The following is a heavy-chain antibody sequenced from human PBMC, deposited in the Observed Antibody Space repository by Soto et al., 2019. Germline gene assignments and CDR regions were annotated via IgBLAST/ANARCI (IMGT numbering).Heavy chain of an antibody. CDR2: ISCRXTNT. CDR1: IHRLNSYV. CDR3: AKDSKKYSRPLRRRAFD. D-gene: IGHD4-4*01. V-gene: IGHV3-23*01. Sequence: GASLTLCTTASIHRLNSYVMGWVRNTPGKGLEWVAGISCRXTNTFYSDYVNGRFTISRDNARITLILQTDRLRGEDTAIDSCAKDSKKYSRPLRRRAFD. J-gene: IGHJ4*01.